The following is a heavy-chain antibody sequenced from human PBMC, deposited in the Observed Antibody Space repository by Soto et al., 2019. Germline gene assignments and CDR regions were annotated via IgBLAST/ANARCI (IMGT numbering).Heavy chain of an antibody. CDR2: IYHSGST. V-gene: IGHV4-30-2*01. CDR1: GGSISSGGYS. J-gene: IGHJ2*01. Sequence: QLQLQESCSGLVKPSQTLSLTCAVSGGSISSGGYSWSWIRQPQGKGLEWIGYIYHSGSTYYNPSLKSRVTISVDRSKNQFSLKLSSVTAADTAVYYCARVPGLWGRGTLVTVSS. CDR3: ARVPGL.